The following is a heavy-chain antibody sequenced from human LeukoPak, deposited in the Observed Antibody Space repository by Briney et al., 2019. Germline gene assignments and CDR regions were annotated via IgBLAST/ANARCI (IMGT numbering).Heavy chain of an antibody. V-gene: IGHV4-34*01. CDR3: ARGRQRGYWFNY. Sequence: SETLSLTCAVYGGSFSGYYWSWIRQPPGKGLEWIGEINHSGSTNYNPSLKSRVTISVDTSKNQFSLKLSSVTAADTAVYYCARGRQRGYWFNYWGQGTLVTVSS. CDR2: INHSGST. J-gene: IGHJ4*02. D-gene: IGHD2-8*02. CDR1: GGSFSGYY.